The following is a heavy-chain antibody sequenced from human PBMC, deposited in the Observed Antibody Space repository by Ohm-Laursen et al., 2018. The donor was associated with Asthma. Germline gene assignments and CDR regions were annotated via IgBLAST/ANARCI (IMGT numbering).Heavy chain of an antibody. Sequence: TLSLTCTVSGGSISSGGYYWSWIRQHPGKGLEWIGYIYYSGSTYYNPSLKSRVTISVDTSKNQFSLKLSSVTAADTAVYYCARLVTIFEDWYFDLWGRGTLVTVSS. CDR3: ARLVTIFEDWYFDL. CDR1: GGSISSGGYY. CDR2: IYYSGST. J-gene: IGHJ2*01. V-gene: IGHV4-31*03. D-gene: IGHD3-3*01.